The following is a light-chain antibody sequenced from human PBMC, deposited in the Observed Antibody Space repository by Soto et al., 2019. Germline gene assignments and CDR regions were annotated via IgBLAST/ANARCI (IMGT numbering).Light chain of an antibody. J-gene: IGKJ3*01. Sequence: MTQSPATLSVSPGERATLFCRASQSVSSWLAWYQQKPGKAPKLLIYDASSLESGVPSRFSGSGSGTEFTLTISSLQPDDFATYYCQQYNSYSPNFGPGTKVDIK. CDR1: QSVSSW. V-gene: IGKV1-5*02. CDR3: QQYNSYSPN. CDR2: DAS.